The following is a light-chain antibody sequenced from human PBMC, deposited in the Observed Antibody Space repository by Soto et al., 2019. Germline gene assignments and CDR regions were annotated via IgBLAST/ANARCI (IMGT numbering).Light chain of an antibody. CDR1: QSVSSIS. CDR3: QQYGSSSWT. Sequence: EIVLTQSPGTLSLSPGERATLSCRASQSVSSISLAWYQQKPGQAPRLLMYGASSRATGIPYRFSGSGSGTDFTLTISRLEAEDSAVYYCQQYGSSSWTFGQGTKVEIK. V-gene: IGKV3-20*01. J-gene: IGKJ1*01. CDR2: GAS.